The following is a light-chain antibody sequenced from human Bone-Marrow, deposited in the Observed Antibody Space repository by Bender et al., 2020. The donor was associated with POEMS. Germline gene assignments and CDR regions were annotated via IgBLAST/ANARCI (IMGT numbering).Light chain of an antibody. Sequence: QSVLTQPPSASGTPGQRVTISCSGSSSNIGTNPVNWYQQLPGTAPKLLIYINNQRPSGVPDRFSGSKSGTSASLAISGLQSEDEADYYCVVWDDRLSGYVFGNGTKVTVL. CDR3: VVWDDRLSGYV. CDR2: INN. V-gene: IGLV1-44*01. CDR1: SSNIGTNP. J-gene: IGLJ1*01.